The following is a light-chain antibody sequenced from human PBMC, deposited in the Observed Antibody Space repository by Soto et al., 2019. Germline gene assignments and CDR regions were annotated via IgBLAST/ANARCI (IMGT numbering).Light chain of an antibody. V-gene: IGKV1-5*01. CDR2: AAS. CDR3: QQYNSYSWT. CDR1: QSISSW. Sequence: DIQMTQSPSTLSASVGDRVTITCRASQSISSWLAWYQQKPGKAPRLLIYAASSLKSGVPSRCSGSGSGTEFTLTISSLQPDDFATYYCQQYNSYSWTFGQGTKVEIK. J-gene: IGKJ1*01.